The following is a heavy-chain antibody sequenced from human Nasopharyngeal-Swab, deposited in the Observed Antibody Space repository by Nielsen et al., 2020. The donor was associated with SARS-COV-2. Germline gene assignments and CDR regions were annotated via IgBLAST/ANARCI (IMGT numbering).Heavy chain of an antibody. J-gene: IGHJ4*02. CDR3: ARAQGYYDSSAFDY. CDR1: GFAFHSYS. V-gene: IGHV3-21*01. CDR2: ITRSSTFL. D-gene: IGHD3-22*01. Sequence: GESLKISCTASGFAFHSYSMNWVRQAPGKGLEWVSSITRSSTFLYYADSVKGRFTLSRDNAKGSLYLQMDGLRAEDTAVYYCARAQGYYDSSAFDYWGQGTLVTVSS.